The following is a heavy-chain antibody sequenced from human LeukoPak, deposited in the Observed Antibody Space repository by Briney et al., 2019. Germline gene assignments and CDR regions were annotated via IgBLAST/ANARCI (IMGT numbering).Heavy chain of an antibody. Sequence: PGGSLRLSCAASGFTFSAYAIDWVRQAPGKGLEWVSSINGDSSYIYYADSVKGRFTISRDNSKNTLYLQMNSLRAEDTAVYYCARGTDTKPFWSGYWVDVWGQGTTVTVSS. D-gene: IGHD3-3*01. CDR3: ARGTDTKPFWSGYWVDV. V-gene: IGHV3-21*01. CDR2: INGDSSYI. CDR1: GFTFSAYA. J-gene: IGHJ6*02.